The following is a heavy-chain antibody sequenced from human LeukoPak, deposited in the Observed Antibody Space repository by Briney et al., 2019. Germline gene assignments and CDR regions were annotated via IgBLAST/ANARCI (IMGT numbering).Heavy chain of an antibody. J-gene: IGHJ4*02. D-gene: IGHD2-2*01. CDR3: AKERCSTTSCHLFDY. CDR2: IKQDGSEN. Sequence: PGGSLRLSCAASGFTFSSYWMSWVRQAPGKGLEWVANIKQDGSENYYGDSVKGRFTISRDNAKNSLYLQMNSLRAEDTAVYYCAKERCSTTSCHLFDYWGQGTLVTVSS. CDR1: GFTFSSYW. V-gene: IGHV3-7*03.